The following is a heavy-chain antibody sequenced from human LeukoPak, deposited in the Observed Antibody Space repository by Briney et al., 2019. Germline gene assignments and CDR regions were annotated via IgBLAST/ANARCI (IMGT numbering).Heavy chain of an antibody. Sequence: SETLSLTCTVSGGSISSYYWNWIRQPAGKRLECIGRIYASGSTNYNPSLKSRGTMSVDTSKNQFPLKLSSVTAADTAVYYCARDATLYGGALDYWGQGTLVTVSS. CDR3: ARDATLYGGALDY. J-gene: IGHJ4*02. CDR2: IYASGST. CDR1: GGSISSYY. V-gene: IGHV4-4*07. D-gene: IGHD3-16*02.